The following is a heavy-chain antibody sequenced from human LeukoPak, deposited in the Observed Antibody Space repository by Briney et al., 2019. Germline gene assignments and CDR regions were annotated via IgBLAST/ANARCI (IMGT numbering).Heavy chain of an antibody. Sequence: GGSLRLSCAASGFTFSNYAMSWVRQAPGKGLEWVSAISGSGGSTYYADSVKGRFTISRDNSKNTLYLQMNSLRAEDTAVYYCAKYLVPAAESLTFDYWGQGTLVTVSS. J-gene: IGHJ4*02. V-gene: IGHV3-23*01. CDR1: GFTFSNYA. CDR2: ISGSGGST. D-gene: IGHD2-2*01. CDR3: AKYLVPAAESLTFDY.